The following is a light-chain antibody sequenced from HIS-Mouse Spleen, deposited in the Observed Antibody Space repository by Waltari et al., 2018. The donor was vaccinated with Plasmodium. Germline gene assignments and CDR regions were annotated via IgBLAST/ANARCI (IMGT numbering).Light chain of an antibody. Sequence: EIVLTQSPGTLSLSPGERATLSCRASQSVSSSYLAWYQQKPGQAPRLLIYGASIQATGIPDRFSGSGSGTDFTLTISRLGPEDVAVYYCQQYGSSPYTFGQGTKLEIK. V-gene: IGKV3-20*01. CDR2: GAS. J-gene: IGKJ2*01. CDR3: QQYGSSPYT. CDR1: QSVSSSY.